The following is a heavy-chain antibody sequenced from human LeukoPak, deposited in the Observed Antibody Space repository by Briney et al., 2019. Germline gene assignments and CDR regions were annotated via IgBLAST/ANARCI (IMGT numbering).Heavy chain of an antibody. CDR1: GGSISTNNW. Sequence: PETLSLTCVVSGGSISTNNWWTWVRPPPGKGLEGSGRIYHSGSTYYNPSLKSRVTISVDTSTNQLSLKLSSVTAADTAVYYCAGAPTHYDLWSGYGYNWFDPWGQGTLVTVSS. V-gene: IGHV4-4*03. CDR3: AGAPTHYDLWSGYGYNWFDP. D-gene: IGHD3-3*01. CDR2: IYHSGST. J-gene: IGHJ5*02.